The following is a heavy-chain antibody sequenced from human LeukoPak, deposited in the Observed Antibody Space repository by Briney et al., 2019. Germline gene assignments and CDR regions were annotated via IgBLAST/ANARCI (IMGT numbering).Heavy chain of an antibody. J-gene: IGHJ5*02. CDR1: GFTFSSYS. Sequence: GGSLRLSCAASGFTFSSYSMNWVRQAPGKGLEWVASISSSSSYIYNADSVKGRFTISRDNAKNSLYLQMNSLRAEDTAVYYCARGWPPTSLHLAHTWFDPWGQGTLVTVSS. CDR2: ISSSSSYI. CDR3: ARGWPPTSLHLAHTWFDP. V-gene: IGHV3-21*01.